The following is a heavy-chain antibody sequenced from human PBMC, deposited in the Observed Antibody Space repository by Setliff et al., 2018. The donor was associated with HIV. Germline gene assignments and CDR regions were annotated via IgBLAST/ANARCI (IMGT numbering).Heavy chain of an antibody. CDR3: ARQLSNSFDY. D-gene: IGHD1-1*01. Sequence: ASVKVSCKASGYTFTDYFIHWVRQAPGQGLEWVGWISPNNGDTTIPQRFRGRVTMTRDTSINTAYMELSGLRSDDTAVYFCARQLSNSFDYWGQGTLVTVS. CDR2: ISPNNGDT. J-gene: IGHJ4*02. V-gene: IGHV1-2*02. CDR1: GYTFTDYF.